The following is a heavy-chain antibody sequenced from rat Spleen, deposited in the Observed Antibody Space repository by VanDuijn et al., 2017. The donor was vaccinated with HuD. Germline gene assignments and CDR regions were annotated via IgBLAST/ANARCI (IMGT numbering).Heavy chain of an antibody. CDR1: GFSFSNHY. J-gene: IGHJ2*01. D-gene: IGHD1-12*03. CDR3: ARHGYYDGYYPYFDY. Sequence: EVQLVEPGGGLVQPGRSMKLSCAASGFSFSNHYMAWVRQTPTKGLEWVASINTGGGITYYRDSVKGRFTISRDNAKSTLYLQVDSLRSEDTATYYCARHGYYDGYYPYFDYWGQGVMVTVSS. CDR2: INTGGGIT. V-gene: IGHV5-25*01.